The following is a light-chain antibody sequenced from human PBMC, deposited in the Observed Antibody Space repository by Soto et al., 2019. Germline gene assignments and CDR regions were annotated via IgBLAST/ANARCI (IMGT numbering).Light chain of an antibody. V-gene: IGKV3-20*01. CDR2: DAS. CDR1: QSVRSNY. CDR3: QQYGSSPLT. Sequence: EIVLTQSPGTLSLSPGERATLSCRASQSVRSNYLAWYQQKPGQAPRFLIYDASSRATGIPDRFSGSGSGTYFTITISRLEPEDFAVYYCQQYGSSPLTFGGGTKVEIK. J-gene: IGKJ4*01.